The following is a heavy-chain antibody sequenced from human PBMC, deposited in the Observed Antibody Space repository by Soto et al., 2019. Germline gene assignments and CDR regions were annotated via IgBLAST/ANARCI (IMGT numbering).Heavy chain of an antibody. J-gene: IGHJ4*02. D-gene: IGHD5-12*01. CDR2: VKDGGHT. Sequence: QVQLQQWGAGLLKPSDTLSLNCAVTGGSLSGYYWSWIRQPPGKGLEWIGEVKDGGHTNYSPSLRGRVTIPSDPSNNQFSLGLNSVTAADRGVYYCARGQEGVVAPHWAQGSLVTVSS. CDR3: ARGQEGVVAPH. V-gene: IGHV4-34*01. CDR1: GGSLSGYY.